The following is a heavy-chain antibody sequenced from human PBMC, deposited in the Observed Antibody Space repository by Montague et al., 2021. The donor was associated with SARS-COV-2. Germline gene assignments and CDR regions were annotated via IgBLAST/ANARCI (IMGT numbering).Heavy chain of an antibody. Sequence: SETLSLTCAVYGGSFSDYYWSWIRQPPGKGLEWIGEINHSGSTNYNPSLKSRVTISVDTSKNQFSLKLSSVTAADTAVYYCARNPWYYYDSSGYYLDYWGQGTLVTVSS. CDR2: INHSGST. CDR1: GGSFSDYY. J-gene: IGHJ4*02. D-gene: IGHD3-22*01. V-gene: IGHV4-34*01. CDR3: ARNPWYYYDSSGYYLDY.